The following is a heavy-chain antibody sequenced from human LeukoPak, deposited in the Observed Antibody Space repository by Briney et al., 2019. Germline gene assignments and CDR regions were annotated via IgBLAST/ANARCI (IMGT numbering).Heavy chain of an antibody. CDR3: ARGSTYYYGSGSYGNWFDP. V-gene: IGHV4-30-2*01. Sequence: PSQTLSLTCAVSGGSFSSGGYSWGWIRQPPGKGLEWIGYIYHSGSTYYNPSLKSRVTISVDRSKNQFSLKLSSVTAADTAVYYCARGSTYYYGSGSYGNWFDPWRQGTLVTVSS. J-gene: IGHJ5*02. D-gene: IGHD3-10*01. CDR1: GGSFSSGGYS. CDR2: IYHSGST.